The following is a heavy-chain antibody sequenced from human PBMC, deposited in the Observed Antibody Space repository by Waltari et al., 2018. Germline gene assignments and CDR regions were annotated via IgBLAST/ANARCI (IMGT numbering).Heavy chain of an antibody. CDR3: ASGSSGWYGLYYFDY. Sequence: EVQLVESGGGLVQPGGSLSLSCAASGFTFSSYWMSWVRQAPGKGLEWVANIKQDGSEKYYVDSVKGRFTISRDNAKNSLYLQMNSLRAEDTAVYYCASGSSGWYGLYYFDYWGQGTLVTVSS. J-gene: IGHJ4*02. D-gene: IGHD6-19*01. V-gene: IGHV3-7*01. CDR1: GFTFSSYW. CDR2: IKQDGSEK.